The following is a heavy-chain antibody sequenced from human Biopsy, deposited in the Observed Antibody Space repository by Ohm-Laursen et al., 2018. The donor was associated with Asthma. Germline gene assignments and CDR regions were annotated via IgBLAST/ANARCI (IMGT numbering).Heavy chain of an antibody. CDR2: IATDGSNK. CDR3: VKEHSASYYYFDD. CDR1: GFTFSSYS. Sequence: SLRLSCAASGFTFSSYSMHWVRQAPGRGPEYVSFIATDGSNKFYADSVKGRFTVSRDNSKHTLYLHMTGLRADDTGVYYCVKEHSASYYYFDDWGQGAQVTVSS. V-gene: IGHV3-64D*08. J-gene: IGHJ4*02. D-gene: IGHD2-21*01.